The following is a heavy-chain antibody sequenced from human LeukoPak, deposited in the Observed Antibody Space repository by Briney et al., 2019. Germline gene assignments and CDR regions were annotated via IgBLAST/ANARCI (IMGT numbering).Heavy chain of an antibody. V-gene: IGHV3-74*01. Sequence: GGSLTLSCAVSGFTFSNDWLHWVRQAPGKGLLWVSRISGDGSTTNYADSVKGRFTISRDNANHTLQMQMDSLSADATAVYCVAGKWSFDYWGQGTLVTVSS. J-gene: IGHJ4*02. D-gene: IGHD2-15*01. CDR2: ISGDGSTT. CDR3: AGKWSFDY. CDR1: GFTFSNDW.